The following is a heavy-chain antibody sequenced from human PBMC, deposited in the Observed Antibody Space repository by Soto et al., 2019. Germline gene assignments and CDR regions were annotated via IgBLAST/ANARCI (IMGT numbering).Heavy chain of an antibody. D-gene: IGHD3-10*01. CDR2: MYHSGTF. CDR3: ARAQFYSGSGNYNNLMFDA. V-gene: IGHV4-30-2*01. J-gene: IGHJ5*02. CDR1: GGSIGGVGYS. Sequence: PSETLSLTCAVSGGSIGGVGYSWSWIWQPPGGGLEWIGYMYHSGTFLKSPSLKTRLTMSLDMSKNQFSLTLNSMTAADTAVYYCARAQFYSGSGNYNNLMFDAWGQGIQVTVSS.